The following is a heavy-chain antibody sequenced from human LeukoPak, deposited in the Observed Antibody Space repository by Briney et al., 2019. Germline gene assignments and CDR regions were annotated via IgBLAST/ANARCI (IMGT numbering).Heavy chain of an antibody. CDR1: GGTFSSYA. D-gene: IGHD5-12*01. J-gene: IGHJ4*02. CDR3: ASGNGYSGYDPLPYFDY. V-gene: IGHV1-69*05. CDR2: IIPIFGTA. Sequence: GASVKVSCKASGGTFSSYAISWVRQAPGQGLEWMGRIIPIFGTANYAQKFQGRVTITTDESTSTPYMELRSLRSEDTAVYYCASGNGYSGYDPLPYFDYWGQGTLVTVSS.